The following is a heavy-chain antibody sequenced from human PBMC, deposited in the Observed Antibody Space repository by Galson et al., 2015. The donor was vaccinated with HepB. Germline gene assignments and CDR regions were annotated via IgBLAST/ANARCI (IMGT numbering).Heavy chain of an antibody. Sequence: SLRLSCAASGFTFSSYGMHWVRQAPGKGLEWVAVTSYDGSNKYYADSVKGRFTISRDNSKNTLYLQMNSLRAEDTAVYYCARDSGNSYYYYYGMDVWGQGTTVTVSS. CDR1: GFTFSSYG. CDR2: TSYDGSNK. J-gene: IGHJ6*02. D-gene: IGHD4-23*01. CDR3: ARDSGNSYYYYYGMDV. V-gene: IGHV3-30*03.